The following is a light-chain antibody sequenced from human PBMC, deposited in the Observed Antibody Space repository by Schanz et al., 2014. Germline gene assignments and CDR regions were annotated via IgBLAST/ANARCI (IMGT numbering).Light chain of an antibody. V-gene: IGLV2-14*01. J-gene: IGLJ3*02. Sequence: QSALTQPASVSGSPGQSITLSCTGTSSDVGGTNYVSWYQQHPGKAPKLMIYDVTNRPSGVSNRFSGSKSGNTASLTISGLQAEDEADYHQKVFGGGTKLTVL. CDR2: DVT. CDR1: SSDVGGTNY. CDR3: KV.